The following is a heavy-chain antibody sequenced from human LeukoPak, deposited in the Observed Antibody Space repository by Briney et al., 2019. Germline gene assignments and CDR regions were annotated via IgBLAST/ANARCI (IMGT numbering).Heavy chain of an antibody. D-gene: IGHD6-13*01. CDR3: HGAGTGYSSSWYSSPTIDY. Sequence: GGSLRLSCAASGLTFSSHWMHWVRQAPGKGLEWVAVISYDGSNKYYADSVKGRFTISRDNSKNTLYLQMNSLRAEDTAVYYCHGAGTGYSSSWYSSPTIDYWGQGTLVTVSS. J-gene: IGHJ4*02. CDR1: GLTFSSHW. CDR2: ISYDGSNK. V-gene: IGHV3-30-3*01.